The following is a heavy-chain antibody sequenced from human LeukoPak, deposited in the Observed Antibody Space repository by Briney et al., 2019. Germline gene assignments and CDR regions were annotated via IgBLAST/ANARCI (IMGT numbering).Heavy chain of an antibody. CDR1: DASISTYY. CDR3: AREVYYYSSGSYYNFDY. Sequence: SETLSLTCTVSDASISTYYWSWIRQPAGKGLEWIGHISSRGNTNYNPSLKSRVTMSVDTSKNHFSLKLTSVTAADTAVYYCAREVYYYSSGSYYNFDYWGQGTLVTVSS. V-gene: IGHV4-4*07. J-gene: IGHJ4*02. D-gene: IGHD3-10*01. CDR2: ISSRGNT.